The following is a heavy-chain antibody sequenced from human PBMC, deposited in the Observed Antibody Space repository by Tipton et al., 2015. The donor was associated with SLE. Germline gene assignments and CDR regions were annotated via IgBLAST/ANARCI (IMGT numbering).Heavy chain of an antibody. Sequence: TLSLTCTVSGYSISSGYYWGWIRQPPGKGLEWIGSIYHSGSTYYNPSLKSRVTISEDTSKNQFSLKLSSVTAADTAVYYCAREVEYQLLLPYMDVWGKGSTVTVSS. CDR2: IYHSGST. CDR1: GYSISSGYY. J-gene: IGHJ6*03. D-gene: IGHD2-2*01. V-gene: IGHV4-38-2*02. CDR3: AREVEYQLLLPYMDV.